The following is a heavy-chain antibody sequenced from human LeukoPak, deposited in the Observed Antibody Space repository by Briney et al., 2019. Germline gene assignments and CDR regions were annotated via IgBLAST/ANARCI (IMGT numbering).Heavy chain of an antibody. J-gene: IGHJ4*02. CDR2: IHYSGST. CDR1: GGSISSYY. Sequence: PSETLSLTCTVSGGSISSYYWSWIRQPPGKGLEWIGYIHYSGSTNYNPSLKSRVTISVDTSKNQFSLKLSSVTAADTAVYYCARLLAYCGGDCPPLWGQGTLVTVSS. D-gene: IGHD2-21*02. V-gene: IGHV4-59*01. CDR3: ARLLAYCGGDCPPL.